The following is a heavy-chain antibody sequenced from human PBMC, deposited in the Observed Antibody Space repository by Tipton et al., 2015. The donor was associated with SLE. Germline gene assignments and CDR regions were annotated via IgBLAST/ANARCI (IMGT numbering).Heavy chain of an antibody. CDR3: AKDTYYYDSSGYYYPRY. CDR1: GFTVSSNY. D-gene: IGHD3-22*01. V-gene: IGHV3-66*02. Sequence: GSLRLSCAASGFTVSSNYMSWVRQAPGKGLEWVSVIYNGGTTYHADSVKGRFTISRDNSKNTLYLQMNSLRAEDTAVYYCAKDTYYYDSSGYYYPRYWGQGTLVTVSS. CDR2: IYNGGTT. J-gene: IGHJ4*02.